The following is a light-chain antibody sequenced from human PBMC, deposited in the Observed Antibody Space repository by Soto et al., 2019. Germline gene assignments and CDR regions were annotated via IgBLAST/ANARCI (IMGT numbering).Light chain of an antibody. V-gene: IGLV2-14*01. CDR3: NSYSGGNTLYV. J-gene: IGLJ1*01. CDR2: DVT. CDR1: SNDIGGYNF. Sequence: QSVLTQPASVAGSPGQSITIPCNGTSNDIGGYNFVSWFQQHPGKAPKRLICDVTRRPSGVSDRFSGSKSGNTASLPIAGLQAEDEAEYYCNSYSGGNTLYVFGSGTKLTVL.